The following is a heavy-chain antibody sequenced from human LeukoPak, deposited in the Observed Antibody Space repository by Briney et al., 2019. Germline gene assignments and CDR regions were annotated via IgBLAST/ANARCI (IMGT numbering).Heavy chain of an antibody. CDR3: ARGPPYDSRSDFLDY. CDR1: GFSISSHW. D-gene: IGHD3-10*01. Sequence: GGSLRLSCVASGFSISSHWMSWVRQAPGKGLEWVASLKEDVSARNLVDSVKGRFTISTDNAKNSLNLQMNSLRVEDTAVYYCARGPPYDSRSDFLDYWGLGTLVTVSS. V-gene: IGHV3-7*01. J-gene: IGHJ4*02. CDR2: LKEDVSAR.